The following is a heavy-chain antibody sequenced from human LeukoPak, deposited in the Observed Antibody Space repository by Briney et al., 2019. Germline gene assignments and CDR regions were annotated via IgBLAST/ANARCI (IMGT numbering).Heavy chain of an antibody. D-gene: IGHD3-22*01. CDR2: IKQDGSEK. CDR3: ASPLDYYDSSGPPGV. V-gene: IGHV3-7*03. Sequence: GGSLRPSCAASGFTFSSYWMSWVRQAPGKGLEWVANIKQDGSEKYYVDSVKGRFTISRDNAKNSLYLQMNSLRAEDTAVYYCASPLDYYDSSGPPGVWGQGTLVTVSS. CDR1: GFTFSSYW. J-gene: IGHJ4*02.